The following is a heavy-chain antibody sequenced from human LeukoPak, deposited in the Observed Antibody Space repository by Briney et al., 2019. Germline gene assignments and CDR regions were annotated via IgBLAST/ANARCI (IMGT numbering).Heavy chain of an antibody. CDR2: IKQDGSEK. V-gene: IGHV3-7*03. J-gene: IGHJ4*02. CDR3: GKGHRTYSGYVLPFDY. D-gene: IGHD5-12*01. CDR1: GFTFSSYW. Sequence: GGSLRLSCAASGFTFSSYWMSWVRQAPGKGLEWVANIKQDGSEKYYVDSVKGRFTISRDNSKNTLYLQMNSLRAEDTAVYYCGKGHRTYSGYVLPFDYWGQGTLVTVSS.